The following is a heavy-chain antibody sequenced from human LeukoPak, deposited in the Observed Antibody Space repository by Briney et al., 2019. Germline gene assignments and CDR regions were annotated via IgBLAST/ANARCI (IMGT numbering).Heavy chain of an antibody. Sequence: GGSLRLSCAASGFTFSSYGMHWVRQAPGKGLEWVAFIRYDGNNKYYADSVKGRFTISRDNSKNTLYLQMNSLRAEDTAVYYCAKDPPRGNWNDEYWGQGTLVTVSS. CDR3: AKDPPRGNWNDEY. J-gene: IGHJ4*02. CDR1: GFTFSSYG. CDR2: IRYDGNNK. V-gene: IGHV3-30*02. D-gene: IGHD1-20*01.